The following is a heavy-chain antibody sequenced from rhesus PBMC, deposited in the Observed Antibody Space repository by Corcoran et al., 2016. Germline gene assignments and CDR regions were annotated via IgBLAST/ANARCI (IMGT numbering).Heavy chain of an antibody. CDR2: ISYTGGST. Sequence: EVQLVESGGGLAKPGGSLRLSCAASGFSFSDYYMYWVRQAPGKGLEWVSGISYTGGSTYYADSVKGRFTISSETAKNTLYLHMESLRAEDTAVYYCARDGIVVVFPAHFDYWGQGVLVTVSS. CDR1: GFSFSDYY. V-gene: IGHV3S18*01. CDR3: ARDGIVVVFPAHFDY. D-gene: IGHD2-27*01. J-gene: IGHJ4*01.